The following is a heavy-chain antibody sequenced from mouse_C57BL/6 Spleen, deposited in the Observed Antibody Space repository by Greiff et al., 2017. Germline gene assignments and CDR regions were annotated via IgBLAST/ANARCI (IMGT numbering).Heavy chain of an antibody. Sequence: QVQLQQPGAELVRPGSSVKLSCKASGYTFTSYWMDWVKQRPGQGLECIGNIYPSDSETHYNQKFKDKATLTVDKSSSTAYMQLSSLTSEDSAVYYCARYGYDPAFAYWGQGTLVTVS. CDR3: ARYGYDPAFAY. D-gene: IGHD2-2*01. V-gene: IGHV1-61*01. CDR2: IYPSDSET. CDR1: GYTFTSYW. J-gene: IGHJ3*01.